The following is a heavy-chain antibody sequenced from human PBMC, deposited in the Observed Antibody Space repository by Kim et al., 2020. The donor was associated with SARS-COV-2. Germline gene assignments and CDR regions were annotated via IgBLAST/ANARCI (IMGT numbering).Heavy chain of an antibody. J-gene: IGHJ6*02. V-gene: IGHV3-15*01. CDR3: TTDITIFGVATYYYGMDV. CDR1: GFTFSNAW. D-gene: IGHD3-3*01. CDR2: IKSKTDGGTT. Sequence: GGSLRLSCAASGFTFSNAWMSWVRQAPGKGLEWVGRIKSKTDGGTTDYAAPVKGRFTISRDDSKNTLYLQMNSLKTEDTAVYYCTTDITIFGVATYYYGMDVWGQGTTVTVSS.